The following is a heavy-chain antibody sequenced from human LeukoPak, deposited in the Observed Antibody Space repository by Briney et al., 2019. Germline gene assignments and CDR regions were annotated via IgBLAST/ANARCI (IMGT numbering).Heavy chain of an antibody. CDR3: ARDDSGSYYGWFDP. D-gene: IGHD1-26*01. V-gene: IGHV1-3*01. CDR2: INAGNGNT. J-gene: IGHJ5*02. CDR1: GYTFTSYA. Sequence: ASVKVSCKASGYTFTSYAMHWVRQAPGQRLEWMGWINAGNGNTKYSQKFQGRVTITRDTSASTAYMELSSLRSEDTAVYYCARDDSGSYYGWFDPWGQGTLVTVPS.